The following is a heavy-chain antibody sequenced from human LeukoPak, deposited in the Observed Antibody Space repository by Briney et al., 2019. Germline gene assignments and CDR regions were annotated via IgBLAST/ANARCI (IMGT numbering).Heavy chain of an antibody. CDR3: AGVLLGYCSGGSCYPWWFDP. D-gene: IGHD2-15*01. J-gene: IGHJ5*02. CDR2: IYTSGST. CDR1: GGSISSYY. V-gene: IGHV4-4*07. Sequence: SETLSLTCTVSGGSISSYYWSWIRQPAGKGLEWIGRIYTSGSTNYNPALKSRVTMSVDTSKNQFSLKLSSMTAADTAVYYCAGVLLGYCSGGSCYPWWFDPWGQGTLVTVSS.